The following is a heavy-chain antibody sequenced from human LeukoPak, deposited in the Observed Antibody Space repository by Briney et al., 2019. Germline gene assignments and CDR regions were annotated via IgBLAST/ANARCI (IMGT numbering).Heavy chain of an antibody. J-gene: IGHJ5*02. Sequence: GGSLRLSCAASGFTFSSYSMNWVRQAPGKGLEWVSYISSSSSTIYYADSVKGRFTISRDNAKNSLYLQMNSLRAEDTAVYYCARVDDSSGYYLGWFDPWGQGTLVTVSS. CDR2: ISSSSSTI. CDR1: GFTFSSYS. D-gene: IGHD3-22*01. V-gene: IGHV3-48*01. CDR3: ARVDDSSGYYLGWFDP.